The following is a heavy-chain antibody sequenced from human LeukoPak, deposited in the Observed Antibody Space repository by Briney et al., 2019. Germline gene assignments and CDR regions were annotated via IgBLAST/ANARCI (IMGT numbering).Heavy chain of an antibody. Sequence: KPSETLSLTCTVSGGSISSSSYYWGWIRQPPGKGLECIGSIYYSGSTYYNPSLKSRVTISVDTSKNQFSLKLSSVTAADTAVYFCARGPYSYDSSGAFDIWGQGTMVTVSS. J-gene: IGHJ3*02. D-gene: IGHD3-22*01. CDR3: ARGPYSYDSSGAFDI. CDR2: IYYSGST. V-gene: IGHV4-39*07. CDR1: GGSISSSSYY.